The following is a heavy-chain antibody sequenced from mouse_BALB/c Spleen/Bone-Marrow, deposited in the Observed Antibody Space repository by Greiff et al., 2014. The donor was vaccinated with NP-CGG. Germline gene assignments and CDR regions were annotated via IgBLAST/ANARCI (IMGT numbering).Heavy chain of an antibody. CDR1: GFTFTDYY. V-gene: IGHV7-3*02. J-gene: IGHJ1*01. CDR2: IRNKANGYTT. Sequence: VHLKQSGGGLVQPGGSLRLSCATSGFTFTDYYMSWVRQPPGKALEWLGFIRNKANGYTTEYSATVKARFTISKDNSQTILYLKMNTLKDYDSATYYRASDISWYFAYWGAGTPVTVSS. CDR3: ASDISWYFAY.